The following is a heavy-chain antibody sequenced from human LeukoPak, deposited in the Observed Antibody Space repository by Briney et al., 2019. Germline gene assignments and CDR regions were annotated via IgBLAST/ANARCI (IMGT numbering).Heavy chain of an antibody. CDR2: NSGSGGST. J-gene: IGHJ4*02. CDR3: AKDPQIKRGYSKPY. Sequence: GGSLRLSCAASGFTFSSYAVSWVRQAPGKGLEWVSANSGSGGSTYYADSVKGRFTISRDNSKNTLYLQMNSLRAEDTAVYYCAKDPQIKRGYSKPYWGQGTLVTVSS. D-gene: IGHD5-18*01. V-gene: IGHV3-23*01. CDR1: GFTFSSYA.